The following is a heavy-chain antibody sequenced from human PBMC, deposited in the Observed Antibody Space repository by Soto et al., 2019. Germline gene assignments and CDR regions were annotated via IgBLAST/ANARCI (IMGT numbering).Heavy chain of an antibody. Sequence: SETLSLTCTVSGGSIIPYYWSWIRQPPGKGLEWIGYIYYSGSTNYNPSLKSRVTISVDTSKNQFSLKLSSVTAADTAVYYCARRYSSAFDIWGQGTMVTVSS. V-gene: IGHV4-59*08. CDR1: GGSIIPYY. D-gene: IGHD6-13*01. J-gene: IGHJ3*02. CDR2: IYYSGST. CDR3: ARRYSSAFDI.